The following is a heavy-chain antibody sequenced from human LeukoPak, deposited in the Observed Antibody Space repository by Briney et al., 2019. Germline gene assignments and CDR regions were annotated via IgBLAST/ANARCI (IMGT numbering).Heavy chain of an antibody. CDR2: IGTGVNNV. D-gene: IGHD1-1*01. CDR1: GFTFSSSG. V-gene: IGHV3-23*01. Sequence: GASLRLSCAASGFTFSSSGMGWVRHAPGKGLECVSAIGTGVNNVYYADSVKGRFTISRDNSKNTLYLQMNSLRAEDTAVYYCAKTGPYYFDDWGQGILVTVSS. CDR3: AKTGPYYFDD. J-gene: IGHJ4*02.